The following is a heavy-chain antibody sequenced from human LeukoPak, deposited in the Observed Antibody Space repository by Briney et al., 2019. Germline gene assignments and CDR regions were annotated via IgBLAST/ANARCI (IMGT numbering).Heavy chain of an antibody. CDR1: GYSFTSYW. CDR2: IYPGDSDT. CDR3: ARLRMVTAMVREGVYFDY. Sequence: PGESLKISCKGSGYSFTSYWIGRVRQMPGKGLEWMGIIYPGDSDTRYSPSFQGQVTISADKSISTAYLQWSSLKASDTAMYYCARLRMVTAMVREGVYFDYWGQGTLVTVSS. J-gene: IGHJ4*02. D-gene: IGHD5-18*01. V-gene: IGHV5-51*01.